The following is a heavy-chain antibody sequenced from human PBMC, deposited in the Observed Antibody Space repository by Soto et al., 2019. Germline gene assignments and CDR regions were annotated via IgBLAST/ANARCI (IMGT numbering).Heavy chain of an antibody. V-gene: IGHV4-30-2*01. J-gene: IGHJ4*02. CDR1: GGSIDSGAFS. CDR3: ARIHWAQSSLDY. CDR2: VTHSGAA. Sequence: SETLSLTCAVSGGSIDSGAFSLSWIRQPPGKGLEWIGYVTHSGAAYSIPSLNGRLTLSVDSSQTQFSLKLTSVTAADSAFYYCARIHWAQSSLDYWGRGILVTVSS. D-gene: IGHD6-19*01.